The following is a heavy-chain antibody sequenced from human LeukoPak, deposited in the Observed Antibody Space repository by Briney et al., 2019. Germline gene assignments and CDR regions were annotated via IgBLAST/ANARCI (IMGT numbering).Heavy chain of an antibody. CDR2: INPNSGGT. J-gene: IGHJ3*02. CDR3: ARSHSAWSHDAFDI. D-gene: IGHD6-19*01. CDR1: GYTFTCYY. Sequence: GASVKVSCKASGYTFTCYYMHWMRQAPGQGLEWMGWINPNSGGTNYAQKFQGRVTMTRDTSISTAYMALSRLRSDDTAVYYCARSHSAWSHDAFDIWGQGTMVTVSS. V-gene: IGHV1-2*02.